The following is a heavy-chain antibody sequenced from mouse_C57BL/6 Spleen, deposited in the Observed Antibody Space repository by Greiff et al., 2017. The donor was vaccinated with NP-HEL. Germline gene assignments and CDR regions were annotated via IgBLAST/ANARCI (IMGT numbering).Heavy chain of an antibody. CDR1: GYTFTSYW. Sequence: QVQLQQPGAELVKPGASVKLSCKASGYTFTSYWMQWVKQRPGQGLEWIGEIDPSDSYTNYNQKFKGKATLTVDTSSSTAYMQLSSLTSEDSAVYYCARWEGGFAYWGQGTLVTVSA. CDR3: ARWEGGFAY. V-gene: IGHV1-50*01. J-gene: IGHJ3*01. CDR2: IDPSDSYT. D-gene: IGHD4-1*01.